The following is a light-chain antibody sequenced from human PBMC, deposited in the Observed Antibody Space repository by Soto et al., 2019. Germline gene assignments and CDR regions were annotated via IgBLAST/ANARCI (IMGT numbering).Light chain of an antibody. Sequence: IMMTQSPATLSVSPGEGATLSCRASQSVSSNLAWYQHKPGQAPRLLISGASNRATGIPARFSGSGSGTEFSLIISRRHSEDVAVYYCQQYNYWYTFGRGTMLEIK. CDR2: GAS. CDR1: QSVSSN. CDR3: QQYNYWYT. J-gene: IGKJ2*01. V-gene: IGKV3-15*01.